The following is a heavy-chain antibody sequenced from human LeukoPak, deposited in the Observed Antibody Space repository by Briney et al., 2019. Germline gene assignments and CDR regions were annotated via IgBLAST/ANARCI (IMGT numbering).Heavy chain of an antibody. CDR1: GFTFSNYC. CDR2: ISSSGSAI. D-gene: IGHD2-21*01. CDR3: AREIPVTPVCFDY. V-gene: IGHV3-21*05. J-gene: IGHJ4*02. Sequence: GGSLRLSCAASGFTFSNYCMNWVRQAPGKGLEWVSYISSSGSAIYYSDSVKGRFTISRDNAMNSLYLQMNSLRAEDTAVYYCAREIPVTPVCFDYWGQGTLVTVSS.